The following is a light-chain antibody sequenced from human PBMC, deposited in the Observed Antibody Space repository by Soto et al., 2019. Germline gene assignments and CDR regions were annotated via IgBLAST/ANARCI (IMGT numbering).Light chain of an antibody. Sequence: QSLLTQPSSLSVSPGQSITISWTGTSSDVGGDVYVSWYQQQPGKAPKRIIYDVSNRPSGVSNRFSGSKSGNTASLTISGLQADDEADYYCSSYTSSSTLYVFGTGTKVTVL. CDR1: SSDVGGDVY. CDR3: SSYTSSSTLYV. J-gene: IGLJ1*01. CDR2: DVS. V-gene: IGLV2-14*01.